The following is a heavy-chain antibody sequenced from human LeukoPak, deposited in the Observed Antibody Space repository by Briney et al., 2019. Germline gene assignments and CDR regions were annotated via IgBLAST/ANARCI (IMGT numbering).Heavy chain of an antibody. V-gene: IGHV1-69*04. CDR2: IIPILAIT. Sequence: GASVTVSCKASGGTFSRYAIRWVRHASGHGLEWIGRIIPILAITHYAQRFEGRVTITADESATTVYMELSSVTSEDTALYFCARHYGGNSVTAGFQYWGQGTLVTVSS. D-gene: IGHD4-23*01. CDR3: ARHYGGNSVTAGFQY. CDR1: GGTFSRYA. J-gene: IGHJ1*01.